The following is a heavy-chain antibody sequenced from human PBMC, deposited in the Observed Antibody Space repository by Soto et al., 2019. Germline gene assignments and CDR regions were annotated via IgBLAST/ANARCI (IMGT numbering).Heavy chain of an antibody. V-gene: IGHV3-23*01. CDR3: AKDWQYSSLGSFDP. CDR2: ISGSGGST. J-gene: IGHJ5*02. CDR1: GFTFSSYA. Sequence: HPGGSVRLSCAASGFTFSSYAMSWVRQAPGKGLEWVSAISGSGGSTYYADSVKGRFTISRDNSKNTLYLQMNSLGAEDTAVYYCAKDWQYSSLGSFDPWGQGTLVTVSS. D-gene: IGHD6-6*01.